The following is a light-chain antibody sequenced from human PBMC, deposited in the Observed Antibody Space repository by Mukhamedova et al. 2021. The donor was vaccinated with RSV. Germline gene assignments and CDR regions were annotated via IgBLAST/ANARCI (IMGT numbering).Light chain of an antibody. Sequence: SVLYSSNNKNYLAWYQQKPGQPPKLLIYWASTRESGVPDRFSGSGSGTDFTLTISRLEPEDFAVYYCQQYGSFVTFGQGTKVEIK. J-gene: IGKJ1*01. CDR1: SVLYSSNNKNY. CDR2: WAS. V-gene: IGKV4-1*01. CDR3: QQYGSFVT.